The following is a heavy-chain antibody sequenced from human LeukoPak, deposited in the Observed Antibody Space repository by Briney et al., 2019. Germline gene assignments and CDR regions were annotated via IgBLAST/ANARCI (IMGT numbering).Heavy chain of an antibody. CDR2: ISGDGGST. CDR1: GFSFGDYA. J-gene: IGHJ6*03. Sequence: GGSLRLSXAASGFSFGDYAMHWVRQAPGKGLEWVSLISGDGGSTFYADSVKGRFSISRDNYKNRQYLQMNSLKTDDTALYYCVKDRSVAYGHYYYMDVWGKGTTVTVSS. D-gene: IGHD3-10*01. CDR3: VKDRSVAYGHYYYMDV. V-gene: IGHV3-43*02.